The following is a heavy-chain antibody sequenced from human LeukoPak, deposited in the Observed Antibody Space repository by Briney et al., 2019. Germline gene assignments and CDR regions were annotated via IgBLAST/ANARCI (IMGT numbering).Heavy chain of an antibody. J-gene: IGHJ4*02. CDR1: GFTFSSHA. Sequence: GGSLRLSCEASGFTFSSHAMHWVRQAPGKGPEWVATTSYDGSNKHYADSVKGRFTISRDDSKNTLYLQMNSLRAEDTAVYFCARDRHSGSFYGYFDYWGQGTLVTVSS. D-gene: IGHD1-26*01. CDR2: TSYDGSNK. CDR3: ARDRHSGSFYGYFDY. V-gene: IGHV3-30*04.